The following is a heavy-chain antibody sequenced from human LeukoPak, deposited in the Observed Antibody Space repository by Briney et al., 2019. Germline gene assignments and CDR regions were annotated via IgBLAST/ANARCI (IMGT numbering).Heavy chain of an antibody. D-gene: IGHD3-16*01. CDR3: ARGDDYVWGAFDY. CDR1: GGSFSGYY. V-gene: IGHV4-34*01. J-gene: IGHJ4*02. CDR2: INHSGST. Sequence: SETLSLTCAVYGGSFSGYYWSWIRQPPGKGLEWIGEINHSGSTNYNPSLKSRVTISVDTSKNQFSLKLSSVTAADTAVYYCARGDDYVWGAFDYWGQGTLVTVSS.